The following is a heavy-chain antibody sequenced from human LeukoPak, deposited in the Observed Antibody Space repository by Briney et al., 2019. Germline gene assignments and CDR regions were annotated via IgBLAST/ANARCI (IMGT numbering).Heavy chain of an antibody. D-gene: IGHD6-6*01. J-gene: IGHJ4*02. CDR2: ISYHGSNK. Sequence: PGGSLRLSCEASGFTFSSFAMHWVRQAPGKGLEWVTLISYHGSNKEYADSVKGRFNISRDNSKNTLYLEMNTLRIEDTGVYYCARDARPGYFDYWGQGTLVTVSS. V-gene: IGHV3-30*04. CDR1: GFTFSSFA. CDR3: ARDARPGYFDY.